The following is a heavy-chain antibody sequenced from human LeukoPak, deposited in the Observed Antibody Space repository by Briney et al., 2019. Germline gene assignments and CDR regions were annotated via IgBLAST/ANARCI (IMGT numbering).Heavy chain of an antibody. CDR2: IIPILRIA. J-gene: IGHJ4*02. Sequence: ASVKVSCKASGGTFSSYAISWVRQAPGQGLEWMGRIIPILRIANYAQKFQGRVTITADKSTSTAYMELSSLRFEDTAVYYCASWGMVRGVTTDYWGQGTLVTVSS. V-gene: IGHV1-69*04. D-gene: IGHD3-10*01. CDR1: GGTFSSYA. CDR3: ASWGMVRGVTTDY.